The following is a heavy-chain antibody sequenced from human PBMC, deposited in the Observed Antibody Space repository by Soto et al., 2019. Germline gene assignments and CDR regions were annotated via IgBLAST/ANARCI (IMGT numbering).Heavy chain of an antibody. CDR1: GFTSSSYE. Sequence: PGGSLRLSCAASGFTSSSYEMNWVRQAPGKGLEWISYIRSGGTTMYYADSVKGRFTISRDNAKNSLYLQMNSLTAEDTAVYYCAGRDGHNRRKAPYYYYYYGMNVWGQGTTVTVSS. V-gene: IGHV3-48*03. CDR3: AGRDGHNRRKAPYYYYYYGMNV. D-gene: IGHD2-15*01. J-gene: IGHJ6*02. CDR2: IRSGGTTM.